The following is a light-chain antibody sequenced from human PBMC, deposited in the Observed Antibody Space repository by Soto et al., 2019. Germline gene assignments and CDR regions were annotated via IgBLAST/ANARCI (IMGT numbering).Light chain of an antibody. Sequence: QSVLTQPPSASGTPGQRLTISCSGSTSNIGINSVTWFQQLPGTAPKLLIHTNDERPSGVPDRFFGSKSGTSASLAIIGLQSEDEADYYCAVWDDRLTGYVFGTGTKLTVL. CDR1: TSNIGINS. CDR2: TND. CDR3: AVWDDRLTGYV. J-gene: IGLJ1*01. V-gene: IGLV1-44*01.